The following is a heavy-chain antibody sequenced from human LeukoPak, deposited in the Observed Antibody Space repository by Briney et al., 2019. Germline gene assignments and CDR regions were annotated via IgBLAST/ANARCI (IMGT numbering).Heavy chain of an antibody. D-gene: IGHD3-10*01. Sequence: GESLTFSCKGSGYIFASYWIGWVRQMAGKGLEWMGIIYPGDSDTRYIPSFQGQVTISADKSINTAYLQWSSLKASDTAMYYCARPSHITMVRGVITQFDYWGQGTLVTVSS. CDR1: GYIFASYW. V-gene: IGHV5-51*03. CDR3: ARPSHITMVRGVITQFDY. J-gene: IGHJ4*02. CDR2: IYPGDSDT.